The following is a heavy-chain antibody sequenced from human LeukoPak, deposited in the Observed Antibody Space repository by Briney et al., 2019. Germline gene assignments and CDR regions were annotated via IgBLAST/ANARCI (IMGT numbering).Heavy chain of an antibody. CDR2: INRSGST. V-gene: IGHV4-34*01. CDR1: GGSFSGYY. CDR3: ARGLTMVREARRYYGMDV. Sequence: SETLSLTCAVYGGSFSGYYWSWIRQPPGKGLEWIGEINRSGSTNYNPSLKSRVTISVDTSKNQFSLKLSSVTAADTAVYYCARGLTMVREARRYYGMDVWGQGTTVTVSS. D-gene: IGHD3-10*01. J-gene: IGHJ6*02.